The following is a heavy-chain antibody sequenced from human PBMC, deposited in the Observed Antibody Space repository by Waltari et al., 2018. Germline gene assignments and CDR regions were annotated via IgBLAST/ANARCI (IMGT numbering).Heavy chain of an antibody. CDR3: AKDTVPARYYFDY. Sequence: EVQLVESGGVVVQPGGSLRLSCVASGFTFDDYTMHWVRQAPGKGLEWVSLISWDGGSTYYADSVKGRFTISRDNSKNSLYLQMNSLRTEDTALYYCAKDTVPARYYFDYWGQGTLVTVSS. V-gene: IGHV3-43*01. CDR2: ISWDGGST. D-gene: IGHD2-2*01. CDR1: GFTFDDYT. J-gene: IGHJ4*02.